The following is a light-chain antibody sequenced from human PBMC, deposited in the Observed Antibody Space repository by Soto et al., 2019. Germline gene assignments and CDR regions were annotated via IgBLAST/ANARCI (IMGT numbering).Light chain of an antibody. CDR1: SSDVGGYNY. V-gene: IGLV2-11*01. Sequence: QSVLTQPRSVSGSPGQSVTISCTGTSSDVGGYNYVSWYQQHPGKAPKPMIYDVNKRPSGVPDRFSGSKSGNTASLTISGLQAGDEADYYCCSYAGSYTLVFGTGTKVTVL. CDR2: DVN. J-gene: IGLJ1*01. CDR3: CSYAGSYTLV.